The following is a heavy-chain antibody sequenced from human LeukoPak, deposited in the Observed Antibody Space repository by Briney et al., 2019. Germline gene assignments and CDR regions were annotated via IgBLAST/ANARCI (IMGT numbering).Heavy chain of an antibody. Sequence: GGSLSPSWAASGFTFGSHWMSWVRPAPGKWLEWVDNIMQDGSEKYYVDSVKGRFTISRDNAKNSLDLQMNSLRAEDTAVYYCARESYYESSGYYQNYYYYGMDVWGQGTTVTVSS. CDR3: ARESYYESSGYYQNYYYYGMDV. CDR1: GFTFGSHW. CDR2: IMQDGSEK. J-gene: IGHJ6*02. V-gene: IGHV3-7*01. D-gene: IGHD3-22*01.